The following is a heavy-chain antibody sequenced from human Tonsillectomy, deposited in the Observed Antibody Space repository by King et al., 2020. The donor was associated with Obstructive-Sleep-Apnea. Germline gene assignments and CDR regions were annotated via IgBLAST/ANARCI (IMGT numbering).Heavy chain of an antibody. CDR3: ARAGIAVAGSWGIDY. V-gene: IGHV5-51*01. D-gene: IGHD6-19*01. CDR2: IYPGDSDT. Sequence: QLVQSGAEVKKPGESLKISCKGSGYSFTNKWIIWVRQMPGKGLEWMGVIYPGDSDTRYSPSFQGQVTISADRSISTAYLQWSSLKASATAMYFCARAGIAVAGSWGIDYWGQGSLVTVSS. J-gene: IGHJ4*02. CDR1: GYSFTNKW.